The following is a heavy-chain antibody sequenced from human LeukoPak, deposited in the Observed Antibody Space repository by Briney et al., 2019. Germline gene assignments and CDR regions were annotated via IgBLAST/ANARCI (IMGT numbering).Heavy chain of an antibody. D-gene: IGHD2-2*01. Sequence: GASVKVSCKASGGTFSSYAISWVRQAPGQGLEWMGRIIPILGIANYAQKFQGRVTITADKSTSTAYMELSSLRSEDTAVYYCARDREYCSSTSCYLLFDPWGQGTLVTVSS. J-gene: IGHJ5*02. CDR2: IIPILGIA. V-gene: IGHV1-69*04. CDR3: ARDREYCSSTSCYLLFDP. CDR1: GGTFSSYA.